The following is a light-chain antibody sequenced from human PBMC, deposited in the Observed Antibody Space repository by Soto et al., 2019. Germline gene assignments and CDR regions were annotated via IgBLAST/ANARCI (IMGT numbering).Light chain of an antibody. J-gene: IGKJ1*01. CDR3: QQYDKWPRT. V-gene: IGKV3-15*01. CDR2: GAS. CDR1: QSLTSN. Sequence: EIVMTQSPATLSVSPGERVTLSCSASQSLTSNLAWYQHKPGQSPRLLIYGASARATGIPARFSGSGSGAEYTLTISSLQSEDFAVYYCQQYDKWPRTFGQGTTVDSK.